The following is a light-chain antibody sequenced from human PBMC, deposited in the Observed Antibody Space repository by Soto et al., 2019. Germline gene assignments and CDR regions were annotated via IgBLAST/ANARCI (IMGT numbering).Light chain of an antibody. CDR3: SSYTTSNTRQIV. V-gene: IGLV2-14*03. CDR1: SSDVGGYNY. CDR2: DVS. J-gene: IGLJ1*01. Sequence: QSALTQPASVSGSPGQSITISCTGTSSDVGGYNYVSWYQHHPGKATKLMINDVSNRPSGVSNRFSGSKSGNTASLTISGLQPEDEADYYCSSYTTSNTRQIVFGTGTKVTVL.